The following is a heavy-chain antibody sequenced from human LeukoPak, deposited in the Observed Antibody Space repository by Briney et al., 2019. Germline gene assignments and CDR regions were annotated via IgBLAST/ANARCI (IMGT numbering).Heavy chain of an antibody. CDR2: IYYSGST. D-gene: IGHD5-18*01. CDR1: GGSISSSSYY. J-gene: IGHJ4*02. CDR3: ARDRGGYTYSHDY. Sequence: ETLSLTCTVSGGSISSSSYYWGWIRQPPGKGLEWIGSIYYSGSTYYNPSLKSRVTISVDTSKNQFSLKLSSVTAADTAVYYCARDRGGYTYSHDYWGQGTLVTVSS. V-gene: IGHV4-39*07.